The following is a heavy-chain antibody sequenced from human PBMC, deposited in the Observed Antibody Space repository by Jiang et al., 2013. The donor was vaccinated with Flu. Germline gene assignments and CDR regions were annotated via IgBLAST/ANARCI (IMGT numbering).Heavy chain of an antibody. V-gene: IGHV4-4*09. D-gene: IGHD1-26*01. CDR3: ARLRYSGSYYYYYYMDV. CDR1: GGSISSYY. J-gene: IGHJ6*03. Sequence: CTVSGGSISSYYWSWIRQPPGKGLEWIGYIYTSGSTNYNPSLKSRVTISVDTSKNQFSLKLSSVTAADTAVYYCARLRYSGSYYYYYYMDVWGKGTTVTVSS. CDR2: IYTSGST.